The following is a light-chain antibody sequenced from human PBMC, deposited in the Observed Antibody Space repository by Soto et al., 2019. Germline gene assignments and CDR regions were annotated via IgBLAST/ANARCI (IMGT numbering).Light chain of an antibody. CDR1: QSVTSNY. V-gene: IGKV3-20*01. Sequence: EIVLTQSPGTLSLSPGERATLSCRASQSVTSNYLAWYQQKPGQAPRILIFAASSRATGIPDKFSGSGSGTDFTLTISRLEPDDFAVYFCQQYNNWPPVTFGPGTKVDI. CDR3: QQYNNWPPVT. J-gene: IGKJ3*01. CDR2: AAS.